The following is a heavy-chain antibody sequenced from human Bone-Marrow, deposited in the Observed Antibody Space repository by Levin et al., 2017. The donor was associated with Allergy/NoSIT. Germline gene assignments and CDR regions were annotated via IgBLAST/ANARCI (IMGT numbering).Heavy chain of an antibody. CDR2: ISYDGNNQ. CDR3: AKDDFDFWSGYYETHRIDV. Sequence: GGSLRLSCAASGFTFSSYDMHWVRQAPGKGLEWVAVISYDGNNQYYADSVKGRFTISRDNSKNTLYLQMNSLRTEDTAVYYCAKDDFDFWSGYYETHRIDVWGKGTTVTVSS. V-gene: IGHV3-30*18. J-gene: IGHJ6*03. CDR1: GFTFSSYD. D-gene: IGHD3-3*01.